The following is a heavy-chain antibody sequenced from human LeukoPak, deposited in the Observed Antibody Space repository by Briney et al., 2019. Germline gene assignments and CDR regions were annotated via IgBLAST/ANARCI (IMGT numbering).Heavy chain of an antibody. D-gene: IGHD6-13*01. CDR1: GFTFSDYY. J-gene: IGHJ4*02. Sequence: GGSLRLSCAASGFTFSDYYMSWIRQAPGKGLEWVGFIRSKPYGGTTEYAASVKGRFTISRDDSKSIAYLQMNSLKTEDTAVYYCTRDVSSSWYEGADYWGQGTLVTVSS. CDR3: TRDVSSSWYEGADY. V-gene: IGHV3-49*03. CDR2: IRSKPYGGTT.